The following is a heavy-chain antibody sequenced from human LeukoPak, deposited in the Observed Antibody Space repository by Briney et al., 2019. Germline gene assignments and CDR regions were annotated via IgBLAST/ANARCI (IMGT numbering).Heavy chain of an antibody. Sequence: PGGSLRLPCAASGFTVSSNYMSWARQAPGKGLEWVSVIYSGGSTYYADSVKGRFTISRDNSKNTLYLQMNSLRAEDTAVYYCARERYQSSGWYLGWFDPWGQGTLVTVSS. V-gene: IGHV3-66*02. CDR3: ARERYQSSGWYLGWFDP. D-gene: IGHD6-19*01. J-gene: IGHJ5*02. CDR1: GFTVSSNY. CDR2: IYSGGST.